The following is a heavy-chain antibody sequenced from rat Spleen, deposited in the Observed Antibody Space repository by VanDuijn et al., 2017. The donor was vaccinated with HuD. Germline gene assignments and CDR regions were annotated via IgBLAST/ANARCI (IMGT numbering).Heavy chain of an antibody. V-gene: IGHV2S75*01. CDR3: TAGITGYFDY. CDR2: IWGDGNT. D-gene: IGHD1-4*01. Sequence: QVQLKESGPVLVQASETLSLTCTVSGFSLTNYGVIWVRQSPGKGLEWMGIIWGDGNTDYNSALKSRLSISRDTSKSQVFLKINSLQTEDTAIYYCTAGITGYFDYWGQGVMVTVSS. CDR1: GFSLTNYG. J-gene: IGHJ2*01.